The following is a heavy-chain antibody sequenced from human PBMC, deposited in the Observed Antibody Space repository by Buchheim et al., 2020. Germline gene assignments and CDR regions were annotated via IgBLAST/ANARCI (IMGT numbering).Heavy chain of an antibody. J-gene: IGHJ4*02. Sequence: EVQLVESGGGLVKPGGSLRLSCAASGFTVSNAWMSWVRQAPGKGLEWVGRIKSKTDGGTTDYAAPVKGRFTISRDDSKNTLYLQMNSLKTEVTAVYYCTTGGGGIVVVPAAIPLDYWGQGNL. CDR3: TTGGGGIVVVPAAIPLDY. V-gene: IGHV3-15*01. CDR1: GFTVSNAW. CDR2: IKSKTDGGTT. D-gene: IGHD2-2*02.